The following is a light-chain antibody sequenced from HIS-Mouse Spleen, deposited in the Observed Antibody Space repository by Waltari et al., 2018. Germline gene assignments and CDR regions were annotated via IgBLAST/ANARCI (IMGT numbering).Light chain of an antibody. CDR2: DSS. CDR1: QSVSSY. Sequence: EIVLTQSPATLSLSPGEGATLSSRASQSVSSYLAWNQQKPGQAPRLLIYDSSNRATGIPARFSGSGSGTDFTLTISSLEPEDFAVYYCQQRSNWPPLTFGGGTKVEIK. CDR3: QQRSNWPPLT. J-gene: IGKJ4*01. V-gene: IGKV3-11*01.